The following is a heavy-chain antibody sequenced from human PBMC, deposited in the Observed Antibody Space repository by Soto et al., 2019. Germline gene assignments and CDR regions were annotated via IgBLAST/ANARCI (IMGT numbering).Heavy chain of an antibody. CDR3: ALTRRSSLLEVAGPGFEY. D-gene: IGHD6-19*01. Sequence: GGSLRLSCSASGFNFGVFGMHWVRQAPGKGLEWLSVLSYEGSEEYYADSVRGRFTISRDNSKNTLFLQMDSLRVDDTGVYYCALTRRSSLLEVAGPGFEYWGQGTLVTVSS. V-gene: IGHV3-30*03. J-gene: IGHJ4*02. CDR1: GFNFGVFG. CDR2: LSYEGSEE.